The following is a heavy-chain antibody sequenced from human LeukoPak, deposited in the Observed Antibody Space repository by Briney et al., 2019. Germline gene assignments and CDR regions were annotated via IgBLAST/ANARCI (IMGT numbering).Heavy chain of an antibody. Sequence: GASVKVSCKTSGDTDSNYAVSWVRQAPGQGLEWMGRIIPVLDRANYPQKFQGRVTITADKSTSTAYMELSSLRSEDTAVYYCAGEENGGYFDYWGQGTLVTVSS. CDR2: IIPVLDRA. CDR1: GDTDSNYA. J-gene: IGHJ4*02. V-gene: IGHV1-69*04. CDR3: AGEENGGYFDY. D-gene: IGHD2-8*01.